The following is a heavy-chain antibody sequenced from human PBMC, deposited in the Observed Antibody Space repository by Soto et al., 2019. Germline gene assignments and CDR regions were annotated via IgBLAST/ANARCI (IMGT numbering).Heavy chain of an antibody. V-gene: IGHV3-48*01. CDR1: GFTFSSYS. CDR3: ARDLQIYSSGWYGH. Sequence: PGGSLRLSCAASGFTFSSYSMNWVRLAPGKGLEWVSYISSSSSTIYYADSVKGRFTISRDNAKNSLYLQMNSLRAEDTAVYYCARDLQIYSSGWYGHWGQGTLVTVSS. D-gene: IGHD6-19*01. J-gene: IGHJ4*02. CDR2: ISSSSSTI.